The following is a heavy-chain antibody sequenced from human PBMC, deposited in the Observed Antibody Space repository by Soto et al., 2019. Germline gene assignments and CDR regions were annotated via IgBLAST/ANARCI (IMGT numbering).Heavy chain of an antibody. CDR3: ARQTGTDPSCPHYEMDV. J-gene: IGHJ6*02. D-gene: IGHD1-1*01. Sequence: PGESLKISCKGSGYSFTSSWIGWVRQMPGEGLEWMGIIHPGDSDTRYSPSFQGQVTISVDKSISTAYLQWSSLKASDTAMYYCARQTGTDPSCPHYEMDVWGQGTTVTVSS. CDR2: IHPGDSDT. V-gene: IGHV5-51*01. CDR1: GYSFTSSW.